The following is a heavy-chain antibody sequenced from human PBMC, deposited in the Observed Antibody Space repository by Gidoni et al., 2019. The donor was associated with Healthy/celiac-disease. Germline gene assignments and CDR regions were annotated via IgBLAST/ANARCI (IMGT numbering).Heavy chain of an antibody. CDR1: GYTFTSYD. CDR2: MNPNSGNT. J-gene: IGHJ5*02. D-gene: IGHD6-19*01. Sequence: QVQLVQSGAEVKKPGASVKVSCKASGYTFTSYDINWVRQATGQGLEWMGWMNPNSGNTGYAQKFQGRVTMTRNTSISTAYMELSSLRSEDTAVYYCARGLTSYWGSSGWYGGSNWFDPWGQGTLVTVSS. V-gene: IGHV1-8*01. CDR3: ARGLTSYWGSSGWYGGSNWFDP.